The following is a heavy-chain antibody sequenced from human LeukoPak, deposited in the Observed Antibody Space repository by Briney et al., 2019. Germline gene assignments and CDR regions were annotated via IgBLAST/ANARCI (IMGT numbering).Heavy chain of an antibody. Sequence: ASVKVSCKASGYTFTSYYMHRVRQAPGQGLEWMGIINPSGGSTSYAQKFQGRVTMTRDTSTSTVYMELSSLRSEDTAVYYCARKSVGRAFDIWGQGTMVTVSS. CDR3: ARKSVGRAFDI. CDR2: INPSGGST. V-gene: IGHV1-46*01. CDR1: GYTFTSYY. D-gene: IGHD5/OR15-5a*01. J-gene: IGHJ3*02.